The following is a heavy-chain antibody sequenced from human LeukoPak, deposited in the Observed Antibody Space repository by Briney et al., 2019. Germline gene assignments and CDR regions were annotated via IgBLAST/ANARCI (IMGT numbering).Heavy chain of an antibody. D-gene: IGHD2-2*01. CDR3: ARGRICSSTSCSDAGYYYYGMDV. CDR2: INAGNGNT. Sequence: ASVKVSCKASGYTFSSYAMHWVRQAPGQRLEWMGWINAGNGNTKYSQKFQGRVTITADKSTSTAYMELSSLRSEDTAVYYCARGRICSSTSCSDAGYYYYGMDVWGQGTTVTVSS. CDR1: GYTFSSYA. J-gene: IGHJ6*02. V-gene: IGHV1-3*01.